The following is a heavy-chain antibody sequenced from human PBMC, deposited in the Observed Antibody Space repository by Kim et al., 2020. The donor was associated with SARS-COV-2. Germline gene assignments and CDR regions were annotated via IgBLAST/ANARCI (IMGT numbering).Heavy chain of an antibody. CDR3: GRKQTRRQWLVPGDQLWYFGL. Sequence: SETLSLTCAAYGGSFSGYYWSWIRQPPGKGLEWIGEINHSGSTNYNPSLKSRVTISVDTSKNQFSLKLISVAAADTAVYYCGRKQTRRQWLVPGDQLWYFGLWGRGTPVTRSP. D-gene: IGHD6-19*01. V-gene: IGHV4-34*01. CDR2: INHSGST. J-gene: IGHJ2*01. CDR1: GGSFSGYY.